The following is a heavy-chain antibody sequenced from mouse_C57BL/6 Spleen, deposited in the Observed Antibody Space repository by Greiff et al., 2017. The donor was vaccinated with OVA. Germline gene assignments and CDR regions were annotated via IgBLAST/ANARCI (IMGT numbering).Heavy chain of an antibody. D-gene: IGHD2-2*01. V-gene: IGHV1-82*01. CDR1: GYAFSSSW. Sequence: VQLQQSGPELVKPGASVKISCKASGYAFSSSWMNWVKQRPGKGLEWIGRIYPGDGDTNYNGKFKGKATLTADKSSSTAYMQLSSLTSEDSAVYCCARAGYGYYWYFDVWGTGTTVTVSS. CDR2: IYPGDGDT. CDR3: ARAGYGYYWYFDV. J-gene: IGHJ1*03.